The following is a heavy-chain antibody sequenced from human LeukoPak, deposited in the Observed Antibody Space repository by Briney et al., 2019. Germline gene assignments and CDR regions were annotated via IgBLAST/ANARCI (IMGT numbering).Heavy chain of an antibody. Sequence: ASVKVSCKVSGYTLTELSMHWVRQAPGKGLEWMGGFDPEDGETIYAQKFQGRVTMTEDISTDTAYMELGSLRSEDTAVYYCATENYFDSSGYYLASGFDIWGQGTMVTVSS. V-gene: IGHV1-24*01. CDR2: FDPEDGET. CDR3: ATENYFDSSGYYLASGFDI. J-gene: IGHJ3*02. D-gene: IGHD3-22*01. CDR1: GYTLTELS.